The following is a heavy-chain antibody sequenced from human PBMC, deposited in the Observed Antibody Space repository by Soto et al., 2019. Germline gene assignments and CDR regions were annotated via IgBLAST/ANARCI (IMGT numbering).Heavy chain of an antibody. CDR3: AKDRTILTFDY. J-gene: IGHJ4*02. V-gene: IGHV3-21*04. CDR2: ISSSSSSK. D-gene: IGHD2-8*01. Sequence: GGSLRLSCAASGCTFSKYRMNWVRQAPGKGLEWVSYISSSSSSKFYADSVKDRFTISRDNAKSLLYLQMNSLRAEDTAVYYCAKDRTILTFDYWGQGTLVTVSS. CDR1: GCTFSKYR.